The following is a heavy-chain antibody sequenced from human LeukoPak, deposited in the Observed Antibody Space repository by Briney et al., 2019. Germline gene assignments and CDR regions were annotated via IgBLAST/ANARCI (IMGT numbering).Heavy chain of an antibody. D-gene: IGHD2-15*01. CDR3: ARFPLCSGGSCYSRYFDY. V-gene: IGHV3-23*01. J-gene: IGHJ4*02. CDR1: GFTFSSYA. CDR2: ISGSGGST. Sequence: GGSLRLSCAASGFTFSSYAMSWVRQAPGKGLEWVSAISGSGGSTYYADSVKGRFTISRDNSKNTLYLQMNSLRAEDTAVYYCARFPLCSGGSCYSRYFDYWGQGTLVTVSS.